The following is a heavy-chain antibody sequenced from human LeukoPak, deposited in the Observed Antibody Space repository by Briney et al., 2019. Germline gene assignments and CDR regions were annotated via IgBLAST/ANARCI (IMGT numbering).Heavy chain of an antibody. CDR1: GGSISSYY. CDR3: ARYVRNSGTYFLDY. CDR2: IYYSGST. V-gene: IGHV4-59*01. J-gene: IGHJ4*02. D-gene: IGHD1-26*01. Sequence: SETLSLTCTVSGGSISSYYWSWLRQSPGNGLEWIGYIYYSGSTNYNPSFQSRVTMSIDTSNNQFSLQLRSLTAADTAVYYCARYVRNSGTYFLDYWGQGRLVTVSS.